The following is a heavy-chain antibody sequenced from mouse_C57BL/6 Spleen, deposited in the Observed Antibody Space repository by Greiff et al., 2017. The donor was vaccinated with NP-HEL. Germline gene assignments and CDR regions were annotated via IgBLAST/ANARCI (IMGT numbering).Heavy chain of an antibody. V-gene: IGHV3-6*01. Sequence: EVQLQQSGPGLVKPSQSLSLTCSVTGYSITSGYYWNWIRQFPGNKLEWMGYISYDGSNNYNPSLKNRISITRDTSKNQFFLKLNSVTTEDTATYYCAREGAYDYEGFAYWGQGTLVTVSA. CDR3: AREGAYDYEGFAY. CDR2: ISYDGSN. D-gene: IGHD2-4*01. J-gene: IGHJ3*01. CDR1: GYSITSGYY.